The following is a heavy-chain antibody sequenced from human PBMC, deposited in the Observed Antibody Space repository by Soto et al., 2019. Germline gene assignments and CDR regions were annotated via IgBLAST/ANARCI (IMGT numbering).Heavy chain of an antibody. Sequence: PGGSLRLSCAASGFTFSVNSMNWVRQAPGKGLEWVSYISGSSSTVYYADSVKGRFTISRDNAKNSLYLQMDSLRAEDTAVYYCARDRASGYASGGTEYFQHWGQGTLVTVSS. CDR3: ARDRASGYASGGTEYFQH. D-gene: IGHD3-16*01. CDR1: GFTFSVNS. J-gene: IGHJ1*01. CDR2: ISGSSSTV. V-gene: IGHV3-48*01.